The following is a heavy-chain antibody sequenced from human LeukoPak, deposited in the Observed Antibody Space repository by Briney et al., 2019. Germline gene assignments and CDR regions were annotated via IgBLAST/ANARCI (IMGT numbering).Heavy chain of an antibody. Sequence: GGSLRLSCTASGFTFGDYAMSWVRQAPGKGLEWVGFIRSKAYGGTTEYAASVKGRFTISRDDSKSIAYLQMNSLKTEDTAVYYCTRVEPRVELGYCSSTGCYGFDYWGQGTLVTVSS. D-gene: IGHD2-2*01. CDR3: TRVEPRVELGYCSSTGCYGFDY. CDR2: IRSKAYGGTT. CDR1: GFTFGDYA. V-gene: IGHV3-49*04. J-gene: IGHJ4*02.